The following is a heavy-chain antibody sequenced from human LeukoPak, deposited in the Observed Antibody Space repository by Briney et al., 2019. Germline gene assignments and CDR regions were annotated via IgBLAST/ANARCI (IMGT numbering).Heavy chain of an antibody. Sequence: GGSLRLSCAASGFTFDDYAMHWVRQAPGKGVEWVSGISWNSDTIGYADSVKGRFTISRDSAKKSLYLQMNSLRAEDTALYYCAKGGLQDRYFDYWGQGTLVTVSS. D-gene: IGHD5-24*01. V-gene: IGHV3-9*01. CDR1: GFTFDDYA. CDR2: ISWNSDTI. CDR3: AKGGLQDRYFDY. J-gene: IGHJ4*02.